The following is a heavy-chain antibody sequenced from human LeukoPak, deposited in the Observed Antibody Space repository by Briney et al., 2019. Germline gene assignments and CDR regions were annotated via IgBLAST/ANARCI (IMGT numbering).Heavy chain of an antibody. CDR3: ARDPRIAAAGGRFDY. Sequence: ASVKVSCKASGYTFTSYAMHWVRQAPGQRLDWMGWINAGNGNTKYSQRFQGRVTITRDTSASTAYMELSSLRSEDTAVYYCARDPRIAAAGGRFDYWGQGTLVTVSS. CDR1: GYTFTSYA. J-gene: IGHJ4*02. CDR2: INAGNGNT. D-gene: IGHD6-13*01. V-gene: IGHV1-3*01.